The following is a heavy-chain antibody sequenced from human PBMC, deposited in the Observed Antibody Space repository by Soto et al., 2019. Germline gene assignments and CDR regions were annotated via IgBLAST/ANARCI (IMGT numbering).Heavy chain of an antibody. D-gene: IGHD5-12*01. CDR2: TNPNSGAT. V-gene: IGHV1-2*02. Sequence: QVHLVQSGAEVKKPGASVKVSCTASGYTFIDSFIHWFRQAPGQGLEWLGWTNPNSGATEFAQKCQCRVTMTRDTSISTAYMELSRLKDDDAAVYYCASDLGGYDLYGPDSWGQGTLVTVSS. CDR1: GYTFIDSF. CDR3: ASDLGGYDLYGPDS. J-gene: IGHJ4*02.